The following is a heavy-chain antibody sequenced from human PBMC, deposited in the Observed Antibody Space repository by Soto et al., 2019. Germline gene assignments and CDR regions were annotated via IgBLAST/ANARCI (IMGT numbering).Heavy chain of an antibody. CDR3: AKEPNGDYVGAFDS. CDR2: ISGSGGRT. Sequence: EVQLLESGGNLIQPGGSLRLSCAASGFTFRNYDMSWVRQAPGAGPEWVSGISGSGGRTDYADSVKGRFTISRDNSNHALVLQMTSLRAEDTALYYCAKEPNGDYVGAFDSWGRGTMVTVSS. J-gene: IGHJ3*02. D-gene: IGHD4-17*01. V-gene: IGHV3-23*01. CDR1: GFTFRNYD.